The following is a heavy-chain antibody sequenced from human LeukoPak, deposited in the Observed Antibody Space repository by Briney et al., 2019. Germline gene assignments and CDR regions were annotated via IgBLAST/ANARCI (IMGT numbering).Heavy chain of an antibody. Sequence: SSETLSLTCTVSGGSISPHYWTWIRQTPGKGLEWIGYIYYNGATSYNPSLRRRLTLSVDTTKNQLSLRLTSVTAADTAVYYCTREVSTVTFDYWGQGTLVTVSS. J-gene: IGHJ4*02. CDR3: TREVSTVTFDY. CDR1: GGSISPHY. D-gene: IGHD4-17*01. V-gene: IGHV4-59*11. CDR2: IYYNGAT.